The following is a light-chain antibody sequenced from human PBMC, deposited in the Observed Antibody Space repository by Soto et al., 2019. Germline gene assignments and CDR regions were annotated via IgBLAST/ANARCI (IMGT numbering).Light chain of an antibody. CDR1: SSKIGTNS. J-gene: IGLJ3*02. Sequence: QSVLTQPPSVSAALGQQGTLCCSGTSSKIGTNSFSLYQQLPGAAPRLLISENDKRPSGIPDRFSGSRSGTSATLGITGLQTGDEADYYCAAWEASLSRGVFGGGTKLTVL. CDR2: END. CDR3: AAWEASLSRGV. V-gene: IGLV1-51*02.